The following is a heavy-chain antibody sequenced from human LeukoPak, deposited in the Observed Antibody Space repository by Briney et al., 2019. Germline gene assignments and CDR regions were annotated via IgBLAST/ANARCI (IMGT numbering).Heavy chain of an antibody. D-gene: IGHD4/OR15-4a*01. CDR3: ATGAGGGY. Sequence: GGSLRLSCAASGFTFSSYWMTWVRQAPGKGLEWVANIKQDGSERNYVDSVKGRFTISRDNAKNSLYLQMNTLRDEDTAVYYCATGAGGGYWGREPWSPSPQ. J-gene: IGHJ4*02. V-gene: IGHV3-7*03. CDR1: GFTFSSYW. CDR2: IKQDGSER.